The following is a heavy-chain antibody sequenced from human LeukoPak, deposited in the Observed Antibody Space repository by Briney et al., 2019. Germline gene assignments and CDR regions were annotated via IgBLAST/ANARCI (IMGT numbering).Heavy chain of an antibody. J-gene: IGHJ6*03. CDR3: ARDEGYSKGDYYYYMDV. V-gene: IGHV1-18*01. CDR1: GYTFTSYG. CDR2: ISAYNGNT. D-gene: IGHD5-18*01. Sequence: GASVKVSCKASGYTFTSYGISWVRQAPGQGLEWMGWISAYNGNTNYAQKFQGRVTMTTDTSTSTAYMELRSLRSDDTAVYYCARDEGYSKGDYYYYMDVWGKGTTVTVSS.